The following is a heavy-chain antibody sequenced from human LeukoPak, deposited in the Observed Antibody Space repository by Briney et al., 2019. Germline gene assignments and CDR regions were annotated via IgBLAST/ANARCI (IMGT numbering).Heavy chain of an antibody. CDR3: ARTTVNYYYMDV. D-gene: IGHD4-17*01. CDR1: GFTFSHYW. Sequence: GGSLRLSCAASGFTFSHYWMSWVRQAPGKGLEWVANIKQDGSEKYYVDSVKGRFTISRDNAKNSLYLQMNSLRAEDTAVYYCARTTVNYYYMDVWGKGTTVTISS. V-gene: IGHV3-7*01. CDR2: IKQDGSEK. J-gene: IGHJ6*03.